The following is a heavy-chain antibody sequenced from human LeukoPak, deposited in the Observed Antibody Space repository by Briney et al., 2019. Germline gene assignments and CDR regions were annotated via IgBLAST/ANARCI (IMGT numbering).Heavy chain of an antibody. CDR3: AREGGPYRPLDY. CDR1: GGSFSGYY. Sequence: PSETLSLTCAVYGGSFSGYYWSWIRQPPGKGLEWIGEINHSGSTNYNPSLKSRVTISVDTSKHQFSLKLSSVTAADTAVYFCAREGGPYRPLDYSGQGTLVTVSS. J-gene: IGHJ4*02. CDR2: INHSGST. V-gene: IGHV4-34*01.